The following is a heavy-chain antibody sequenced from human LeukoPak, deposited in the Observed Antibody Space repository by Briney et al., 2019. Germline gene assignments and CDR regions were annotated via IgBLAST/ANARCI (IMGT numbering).Heavy chain of an antibody. CDR1: GGSISSYY. CDR2: MYYSGDT. CDR3: ARGQIYSGYDFQKLPDS. D-gene: IGHD5-12*01. J-gene: IGHJ4*02. V-gene: IGHV4-59*01. Sequence: SETLSLTCTVSGGSISSYYWNWIRQPPGKGLEWIGYMYYSGDTNYNPSLKSRVTISVDASKNQFSLSLRSVTAADTAMYYCARGQIYSGYDFQKLPDSWGQGTLVTVSS.